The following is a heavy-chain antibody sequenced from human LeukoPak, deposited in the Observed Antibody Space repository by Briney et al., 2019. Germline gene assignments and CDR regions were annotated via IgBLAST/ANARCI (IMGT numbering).Heavy chain of an antibody. V-gene: IGHV3-30*02. CDR2: IRYDATNK. D-gene: IGHD2-2*01. J-gene: IGHJ4*02. CDR1: GFTFSNYD. Sequence: GGSLRLSCAASGFTFSNYDMHWVRQAPGEGLEWVAFIRYDATNKYYADSVKGRFTISRDNSKNTLYLQMNSLRAEDTAVYYCANHLACGSTSCPSFDYWGQGTLVTVSS. CDR3: ANHLACGSTSCPSFDY.